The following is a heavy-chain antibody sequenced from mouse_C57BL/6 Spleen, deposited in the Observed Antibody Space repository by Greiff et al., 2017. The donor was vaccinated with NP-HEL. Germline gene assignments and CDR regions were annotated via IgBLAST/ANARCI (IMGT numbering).Heavy chain of an antibody. CDR1: GFTFSSYA. D-gene: IGHD2-4*01. J-gene: IGHJ3*01. Sequence: EVQVVESGEGLVKPGGSLKLSCAASGFTFSSYAMSWVRQTPEKRLEWVAYISSGGDYIYYADTVKGRFTISRDNARNTLYLQMGSLKSEDTAMYYCAYDYDEAWFAYWGQGTLVTVSA. V-gene: IGHV5S21*01. CDR3: AYDYDEAWFAY. CDR2: ISSGGDYI.